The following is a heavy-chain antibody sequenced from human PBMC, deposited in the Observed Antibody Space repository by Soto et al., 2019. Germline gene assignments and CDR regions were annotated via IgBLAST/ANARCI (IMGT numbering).Heavy chain of an antibody. D-gene: IGHD3-3*01. CDR3: VKDLNYDFGSGYNYYALEI. CDR1: GFTCNSYA. CDR2: ISGNGRNT. Sequence: XVSLRLSCFASGFTCNSYAMSWVRLAPGKGLACVSGISGNGRNTPYADSVKGRFTISRDNSKKTLFLQLTSLRVYDTAVYYCVKDLNYDFGSGYNYYALEIWGQGNTVTVSS. V-gene: IGHV3-23*01. J-gene: IGHJ6*01.